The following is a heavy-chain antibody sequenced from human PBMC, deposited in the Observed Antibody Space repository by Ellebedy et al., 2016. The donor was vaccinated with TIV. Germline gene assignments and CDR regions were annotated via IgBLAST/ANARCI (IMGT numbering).Heavy chain of an antibody. Sequence: GGSLRLSCAASGFTVSNNYMSWVRQAPGKGLEWVSVIYSGDSTYYADSVKGRFTISRDNSKNTLYLQMNSLRAEDTAVYYCARDLGYSSSSYHYYYYGMDVWGQGTTVTVSS. CDR1: GFTVSNNY. CDR3: ARDLGYSSSSYHYYYYGMDV. CDR2: IYSGDST. D-gene: IGHD6-6*01. J-gene: IGHJ6*02. V-gene: IGHV3-53*01.